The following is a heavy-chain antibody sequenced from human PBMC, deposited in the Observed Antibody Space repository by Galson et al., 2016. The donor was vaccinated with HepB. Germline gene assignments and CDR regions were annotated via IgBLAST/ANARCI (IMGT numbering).Heavy chain of an antibody. Sequence: SVKVSCKASGNIFTSHAMHWVRQAPGQRLEWMGWINLGNGNTRYSRKFQGRVTITSDTSASTGYMELSTLKSEDTALYYCATGPWAMVCISFDSWGQGTLVTVSS. CDR3: ATGPWAMVCISFDS. J-gene: IGHJ4*02. V-gene: IGHV1-3*01. CDR1: GNIFTSHA. D-gene: IGHD5-18*01. CDR2: INLGNGNT.